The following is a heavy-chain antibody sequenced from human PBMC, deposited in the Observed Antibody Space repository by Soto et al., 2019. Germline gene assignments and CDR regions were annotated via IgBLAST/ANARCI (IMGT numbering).Heavy chain of an antibody. D-gene: IGHD5-18*01. CDR2: INSDGSST. CDR1: GFTFRSHW. Sequence: GGSLRLSCAASGFTFRSHWMHWVRQAPGKGLVWVSRINSDGSSTSYADSVKGRFTISRDNAKNTLYLQMNSLRAEDTAVYYCAGRLGIRPYDAFDIWGQGTMVIGSS. V-gene: IGHV3-74*01. CDR3: AGRLGIRPYDAFDI. J-gene: IGHJ3*02.